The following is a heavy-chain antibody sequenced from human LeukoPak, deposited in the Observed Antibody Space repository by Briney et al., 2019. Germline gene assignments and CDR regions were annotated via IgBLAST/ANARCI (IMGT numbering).Heavy chain of an antibody. Sequence: SVKVSCRASGFTFTSSAMQWVRQARGQRLEWIGWIVVGSGNTNYAQKFQGRVTMTRDTSTSTVYMELSSLRSEDTAVYYCARRQITMVRGVISWDYWGQGTLVTVSS. CDR1: GFTFTSSA. CDR2: IVVGSGNT. J-gene: IGHJ4*02. CDR3: ARRQITMVRGVISWDY. V-gene: IGHV1-58*02. D-gene: IGHD3-10*01.